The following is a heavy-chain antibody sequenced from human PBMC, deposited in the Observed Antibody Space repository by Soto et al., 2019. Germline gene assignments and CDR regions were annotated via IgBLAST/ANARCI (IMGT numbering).Heavy chain of an antibody. V-gene: IGHV1-58*02. Sequence: ASVKVSCKASGSGFIRSGIQWVRQAHGQRLEWIGWIVVASGQTNYAQNFRGRVAITRDTSTATAYIELTGLTSGDTAVYFCSADRPDIGVGWWVWGQGTTVTVSS. CDR3: SADRPDIGVGWWV. J-gene: IGHJ6*02. CDR2: IVVASGQT. CDR1: GSGFIRSG. D-gene: IGHD2-15*01.